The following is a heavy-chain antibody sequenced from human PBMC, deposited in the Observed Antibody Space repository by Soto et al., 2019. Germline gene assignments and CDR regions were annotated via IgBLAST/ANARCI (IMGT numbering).Heavy chain of an antibody. J-gene: IGHJ4*02. D-gene: IGHD1-1*01. Sequence: QVQLMESGGGVVQPGGSLRLSFLTSGFTFSSHSMHWFRQAPGKGLEWVAVTSANDGTKFYTDSVKGRFTVSRDNSKNTLYLQMNSLRVEDTAVYYCAREVVTTEWYFDNWGQGILVIVSS. CDR1: GFTFSSHS. V-gene: IGHV3-30-3*01. CDR2: TSANDGTK. CDR3: AREVVTTEWYFDN.